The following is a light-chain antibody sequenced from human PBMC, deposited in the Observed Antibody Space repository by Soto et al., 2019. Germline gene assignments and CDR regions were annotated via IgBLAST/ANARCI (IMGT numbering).Light chain of an antibody. CDR1: QSVGSSY. J-gene: IGKJ4*01. Sequence: EIVLTQSPGTLSLSPGERATLSCRASQSVGSSYFGWYQQKPGQAPRLLIYGASTRATGIPDRVSGSGSGTDFTLTISRLEPEDFAVYYCQQYSNSPLTFGGGTKVEIK. CDR3: QQYSNSPLT. CDR2: GAS. V-gene: IGKV3-20*01.